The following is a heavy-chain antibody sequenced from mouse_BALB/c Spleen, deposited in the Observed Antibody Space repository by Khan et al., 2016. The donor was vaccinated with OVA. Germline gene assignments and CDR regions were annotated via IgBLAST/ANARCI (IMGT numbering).Heavy chain of an antibody. Sequence: EVELVESGGDLVKPGGSLKLSCAASGFTFSSYGMSWVRQTPDKRLEWVATISSGGNYTYYPDSVKGRLPISRANAKNTLYLQMSSLKSEDTAMYFCATLYFYGSRFYFDYWGQGTTLTVSS. V-gene: IGHV5-6*01. CDR3: ATLYFYGSRFYFDY. J-gene: IGHJ2*01. D-gene: IGHD1-1*01. CDR1: GFTFSSYG. CDR2: ISSGGNYT.